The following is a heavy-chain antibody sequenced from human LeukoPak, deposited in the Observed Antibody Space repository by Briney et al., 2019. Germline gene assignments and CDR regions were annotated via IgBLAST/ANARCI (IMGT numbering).Heavy chain of an antibody. CDR2: ITSSSSYI. V-gene: IGHV3-21*01. J-gene: IGHJ4*02. Sequence: GGSLRLSCAASGFTFSSYAMSWVRQAPRKGLEWVSSITSSSSYIYYADSVKGRFTISRDNAKNSLYLQMNSLRAEDTAVYYCARGRGDLDYWGQGTLVTVSS. CDR3: ARGRGDLDY. CDR1: GFTFSSYA. D-gene: IGHD3-10*01.